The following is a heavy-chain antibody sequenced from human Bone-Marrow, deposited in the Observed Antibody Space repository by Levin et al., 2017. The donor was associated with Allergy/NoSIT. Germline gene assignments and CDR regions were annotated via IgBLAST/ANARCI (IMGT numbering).Heavy chain of an antibody. CDR3: ARSLESRAARPGYYYYGMDV. V-gene: IGHV4-59*12. CDR2: IFNNGNT. CDR1: GGAIGNYY. D-gene: IGHD6-6*01. Sequence: PSETLSLTCTVSGGAIGNYYWTWIRQPPGKRLEWIGYIFNNGNTHYNASLESRLTISVDTSKNQFSLKLNSVTAADTAVYYCARSLESRAARPGYYYYGMDVWGQGTTVTVSS. J-gene: IGHJ6*02.